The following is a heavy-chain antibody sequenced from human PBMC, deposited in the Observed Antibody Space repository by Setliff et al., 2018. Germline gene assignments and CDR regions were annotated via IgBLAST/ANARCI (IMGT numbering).Heavy chain of an antibody. CDR3: ARDGYSHAFDI. CDR2: ISGSGGST. Sequence: GGSLRLSCAASGFTFSSYAMSWVRQAPGKGLEWVSAISGSGGSTYYADSVKGRFTISRDNSKNTLYLQMNSLSPEDTAVYYCARDGYSHAFDIWGQGTMVTVSS. J-gene: IGHJ3*02. D-gene: IGHD2-21*01. V-gene: IGHV3-23*01. CDR1: GFTFSSYA.